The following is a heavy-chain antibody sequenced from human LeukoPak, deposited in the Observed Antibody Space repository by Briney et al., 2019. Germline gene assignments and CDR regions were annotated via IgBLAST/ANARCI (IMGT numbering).Heavy chain of an antibody. CDR3: ARGLYKNGWYYFDY. CDR2: FSYDGNNE. Sequence: SGVSLTLSCSASGFTCSGYGILWLRQAPGKGLEGGAFFSYDGNNEFDADSVKGRFTISRDNSETTMHLQMNSLKDEDTAVYYCARGLYKNGWYYFDYWGQGTLVTVSS. J-gene: IGHJ4*02. CDR1: GFTCSGYG. V-gene: IGHV3-33*01. D-gene: IGHD6-19*01.